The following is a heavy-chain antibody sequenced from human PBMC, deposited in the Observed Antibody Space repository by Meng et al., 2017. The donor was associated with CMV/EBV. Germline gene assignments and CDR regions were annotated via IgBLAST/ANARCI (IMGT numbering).Heavy chain of an antibody. CDR3: VRSSGWSLFDY. J-gene: IGHJ4*02. CDR1: GFTFSAYY. CDR2: VNSNNDAT. V-gene: IGHV1-2*02. D-gene: IGHD6-19*01. Sequence: VQLGQCGCDSKKPGASFQVSCTASGFTFSAYYTHSVRQAPGQVLEWMGWVNSNNDATNYARKFQGRVSMTRDTSISTAHMELSRLMSDDTAVYYCVRSSGWSLFDYWGQGTLVTVSS.